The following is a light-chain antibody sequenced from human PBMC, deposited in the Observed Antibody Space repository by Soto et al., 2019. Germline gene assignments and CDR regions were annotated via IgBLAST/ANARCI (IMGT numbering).Light chain of an antibody. CDR2: AAS. CDR1: QGISSY. Sequence: AIRMTQSPSSFSASTGDRVTITCRASQGISSYLAWYQQKPGKAPKLLIYAASTLQSGVPSRFSSSGSGTDFTLPISCLQSEDFATYYYQQYYSYPPLTFGGGTKVEIK. V-gene: IGKV1-8*01. J-gene: IGKJ4*01. CDR3: QQYYSYPPLT.